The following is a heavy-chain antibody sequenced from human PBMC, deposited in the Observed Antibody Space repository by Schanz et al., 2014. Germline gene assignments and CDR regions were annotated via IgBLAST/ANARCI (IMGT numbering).Heavy chain of an antibody. Sequence: QVQLVQSGAEVKQPGASVKVSCKASGYTFTTYYIHWVRQAPGQGPELMGWINAHTGNTQYAQKFQGRVNMTRDTVTTTVHLELTRLRTDDTAIYYCARVHIATYHYNSPGAFDIWGQGTRVTVSS. CDR2: INAHTGNT. V-gene: IGHV1-2*02. CDR1: GYTFTTYY. J-gene: IGHJ3*02. CDR3: ARVHIATYHYNSPGAFDI. D-gene: IGHD3-10*01.